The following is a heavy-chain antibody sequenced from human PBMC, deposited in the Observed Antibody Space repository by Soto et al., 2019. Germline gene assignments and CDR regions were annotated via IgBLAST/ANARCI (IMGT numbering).Heavy chain of an antibody. D-gene: IGHD2-15*01. J-gene: IGHJ3*02. CDR2: INHSGST. CDR3: ARVCGCGSCRSAFDI. Sequence: PSETLSLTCAVYGGSFSGYYWSWIRQPPGKGLEWIGEINHSGSTNYNPSLKSRVTISVDTSKNQFSLKLSSVTAADTAVYYCARVCGCGSCRSAFDIWGKGTMVTVSS. CDR1: GGSFSGYY. V-gene: IGHV4-34*01.